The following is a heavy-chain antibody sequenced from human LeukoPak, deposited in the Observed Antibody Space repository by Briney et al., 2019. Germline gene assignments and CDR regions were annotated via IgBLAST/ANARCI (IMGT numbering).Heavy chain of an antibody. Sequence: PGGSLRLSCAASGFTFSSYWMHWVRQAPGKGLEWVSSISSSSSYIYYADSVKGRFTISKDNAKNSLYLQMNSLRAEDTAVYYCARDPVVVVPAADRPSDYYYYYMDVWGKGTTVTISS. D-gene: IGHD2-2*01. CDR2: ISSSSSYI. CDR3: ARDPVVVVPAADRPSDYYYYYMDV. CDR1: GFTFSSYW. J-gene: IGHJ6*03. V-gene: IGHV3-21*01.